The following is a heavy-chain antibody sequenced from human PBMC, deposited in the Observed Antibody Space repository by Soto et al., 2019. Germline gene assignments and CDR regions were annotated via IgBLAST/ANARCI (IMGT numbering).Heavy chain of an antibody. D-gene: IGHD6-13*01. CDR2: ISYDGSNK. CDR1: GFTFSYYA. J-gene: IGHJ3*01. CDR3: ARDTGYSSSWVSAFDV. Sequence: GGSLRLSCAASGFTFSYYAMRWVRQAPGKGLEWVSFISYDGSNKYYADSVKGRFTISRDNSKNTLYLQMNSLRAEDTAVYYCARDTGYSSSWVSAFDVWGQGTMVTVSS. V-gene: IGHV3-30-3*01.